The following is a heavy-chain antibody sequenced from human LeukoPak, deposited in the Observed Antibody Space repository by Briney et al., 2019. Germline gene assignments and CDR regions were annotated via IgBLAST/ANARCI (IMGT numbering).Heavy chain of an antibody. CDR3: AKDLFSPPRGSGGSCYVRLDY. Sequence: GGSLRLSCAASGFTFSSYWMHWVRQAPGKGLVWVSRINSDGSSTSYADSVKGRFTISRDNSKNTLYLQMNSLRAEDTAVYYCAKDLFSPPRGSGGSCYVRLDYWGQGTLVTVSS. J-gene: IGHJ4*02. V-gene: IGHV3-74*01. D-gene: IGHD2-15*01. CDR2: INSDGSST. CDR1: GFTFSSYW.